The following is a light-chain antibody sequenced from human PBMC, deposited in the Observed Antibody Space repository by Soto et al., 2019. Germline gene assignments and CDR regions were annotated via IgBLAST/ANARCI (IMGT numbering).Light chain of an antibody. V-gene: IGLV2-14*01. CDR1: SGDIGSYNR. CDR2: EVT. Sequence: QSVLTQPASMSGSPGQSITISCTGTSGDIGSYNRVSWYQQHPGKAPKLIIYEVTDRPSGVSNRFSGSKSGNTASLTISGLQAEDEAEYYCRSYTNSNTRACVFGTGTKLTVL. CDR3: RSYTNSNTRACV. J-gene: IGLJ1*01.